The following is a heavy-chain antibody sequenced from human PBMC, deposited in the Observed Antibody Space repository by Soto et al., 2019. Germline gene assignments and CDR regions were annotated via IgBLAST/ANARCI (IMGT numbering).Heavy chain of an antibody. CDR3: ARSPQSHSRVLFDY. J-gene: IGHJ4*02. V-gene: IGHV3-33*01. D-gene: IGHD6-13*01. Sequence: GGSLRLSCAASGFTFSSYGMHWVRQAPGKGLEWVAVIWYDGSNKYYADSVKGRFTISRDNSKNTLYLQMNSLRAEDTAVYYCARSPQSHSRVLFDYWGQGTLVTVSS. CDR2: IWYDGSNK. CDR1: GFTFSSYG.